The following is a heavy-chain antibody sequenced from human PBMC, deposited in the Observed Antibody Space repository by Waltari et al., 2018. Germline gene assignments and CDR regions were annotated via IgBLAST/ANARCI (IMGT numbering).Heavy chain of an antibody. J-gene: IGHJ4*02. V-gene: IGHV3-23*01. CDR3: AKGPYGCKNQGFDY. Sequence: EVQLLESGGGLVQPGGSLGVSCAAYGFTFSSYAMSWVCQAPGKGLEWVSGIGGTGSKTYYADSVKGRFTISRDNSKNTLYLQMDSLRFDDTARYYCAKGPYGCKNQGFDYWGQGTLVTVSS. D-gene: IGHD4-17*01. CDR2: IGGTGSKT. CDR1: GFTFSSYA.